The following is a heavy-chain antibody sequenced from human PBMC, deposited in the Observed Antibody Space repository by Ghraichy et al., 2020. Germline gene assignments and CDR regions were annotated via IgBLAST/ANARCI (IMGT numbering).Heavy chain of an antibody. J-gene: IGHJ4*02. CDR1: RFTFSTYT. Sequence: GGSLRLSCAASRFTFSTYTMNWVRQAPGKGLEWVSYISSSSSTIYYADSVKGRFTTSRDNAKNSLYLQMNSLRDEDTAVYYCARVDTDSRGWYHFDYWGQGTLVTVSS. V-gene: IGHV3-48*02. CDR3: ARVDTDSRGWYHFDY. CDR2: ISSSSSTI. D-gene: IGHD6-19*01.